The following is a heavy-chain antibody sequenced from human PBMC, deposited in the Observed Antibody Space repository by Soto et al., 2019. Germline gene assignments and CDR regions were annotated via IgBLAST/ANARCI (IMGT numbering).Heavy chain of an antibody. J-gene: IGHJ2*01. CDR2: SYYTGST. CDR3: ARRGRMAVAGTYWYFDL. V-gene: IGHV4-39*01. D-gene: IGHD6-19*01. Sequence: QLQLQESVPGLVKPSETLSLTCTVSGGSISSSSYYWGWIRQPPGKGLEWVGSSYYTGSTYYNPSLKIPVTILEDTSKNQFSLKLSSLTAEDTAMDYCARRGRMAVAGTYWYFDLWGRGTLVTVCS. CDR1: GGSISSSSYY.